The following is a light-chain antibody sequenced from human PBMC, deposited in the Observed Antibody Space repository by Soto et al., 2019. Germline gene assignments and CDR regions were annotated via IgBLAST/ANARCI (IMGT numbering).Light chain of an antibody. CDR3: SSYTTSNTRQIV. J-gene: IGLJ1*01. CDR1: TSDVGGYNY. V-gene: IGLV2-14*03. Sequence: QSVLTQPASVSGSPGQSINISCTGTTSDVGGYNYVSWYQYHPGKAPKLIIYDVSNRPSGVSNPFSGSKSGNTASLTISGLQPEDEADYYCSSYTTSNTRQIVFGTGTKVTVL. CDR2: DVS.